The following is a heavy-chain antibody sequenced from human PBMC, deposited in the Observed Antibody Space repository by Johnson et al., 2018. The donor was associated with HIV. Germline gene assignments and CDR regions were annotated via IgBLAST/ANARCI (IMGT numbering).Heavy chain of an antibody. CDR2: IRYDGSKK. CDR3: ASDKEVNDLIVVGNTAFDI. J-gene: IGHJ3*02. D-gene: IGHD3-22*01. Sequence: QVQLVESGGGVVQPGGSLRLSCAASGFTFSSYGMHWVRQAPGKGLEWVTFIRYDGSKKYYADSVKGRFTISRDNSKSTLYLPMNSLRAEDTAVYYCASDKEVNDLIVVGNTAFDIWGQGTMVTVSS. V-gene: IGHV3-30*02. CDR1: GFTFSSYG.